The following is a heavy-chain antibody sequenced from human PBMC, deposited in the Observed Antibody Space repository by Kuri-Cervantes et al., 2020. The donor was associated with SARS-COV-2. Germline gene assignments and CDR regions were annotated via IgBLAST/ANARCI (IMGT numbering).Heavy chain of an antibody. CDR1: GGSFSGYY. CDR3: ARKSACSSTSCYPGAFDY. CDR2: INHSGST. J-gene: IGHJ4*02. Sequence: GSLRLSCAVYGGSFSGYYWSWIRQPPGKGLEWIGEINHSGSTNYNPSLKSRVTISVDTSKNQFSLKLSSVTAADTAVYYCARKSACSSTSCYPGAFDYLGQGTRVT. D-gene: IGHD2-2*01. V-gene: IGHV4-34*01.